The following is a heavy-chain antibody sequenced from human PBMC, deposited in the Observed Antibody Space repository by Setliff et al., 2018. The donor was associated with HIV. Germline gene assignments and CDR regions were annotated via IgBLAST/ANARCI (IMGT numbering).Heavy chain of an antibody. CDR3: ARHGTWNSQRFHFDY. J-gene: IGHJ4*02. CDR1: AVSIGGYS. V-gene: IGHV4-4*09. D-gene: IGHD1-7*01. Sequence: SETLSLTCTVSAVSIGGYSWSWIRQSPGKGLEWIGSIYSTDTTNHNPSLESRVTISVDKSKNQFSLKLNSVTAADTAVYYCARHGTWNSQRFHFDYWGQGTPVTSPQ. CDR2: IYSTDTT.